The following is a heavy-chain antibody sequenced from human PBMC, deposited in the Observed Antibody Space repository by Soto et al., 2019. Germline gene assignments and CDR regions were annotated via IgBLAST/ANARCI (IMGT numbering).Heavy chain of an antibody. Sequence: QEQLVESGGGLVKPGGSLRLSCAASGFIFSDYYMNWIRQAPGKGLEWLSYISSSGGHTNYADSVKGRFTISRDNGRDSLFLQLNSQTAEDTAVYFCARERRGRRCTDYWGRGTLVTVSP. CDR3: ARERRGRRCTDY. J-gene: IGHJ4*02. CDR2: ISSSGGHT. V-gene: IGHV3-11*06. CDR1: GFIFSDYY.